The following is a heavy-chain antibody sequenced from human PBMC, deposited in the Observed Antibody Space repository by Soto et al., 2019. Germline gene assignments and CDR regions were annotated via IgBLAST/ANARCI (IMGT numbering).Heavy chain of an antibody. J-gene: IGHJ4*02. CDR3: ARHGGCSGGSCYSGFIDY. D-gene: IGHD2-15*01. Sequence: EVQLVESGGGLVQPGGSLRLSCAASGFTFSSYWMHWVRQAPGKGRVWVSRINSDGSSTSYADSVKGRFTISRDNAKNTLYLQMNSLRAEDTAVYYCARHGGCSGGSCYSGFIDYWGQGTLVTVSS. V-gene: IGHV3-74*01. CDR1: GFTFSSYW. CDR2: INSDGSST.